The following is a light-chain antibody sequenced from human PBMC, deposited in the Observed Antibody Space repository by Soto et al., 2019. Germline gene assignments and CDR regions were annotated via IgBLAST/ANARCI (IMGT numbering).Light chain of an antibody. CDR3: CADAGSDTYV. CDR1: SSDVGGYNF. Sequence: QSALTQPRSVSGSPGQSVTISCTGTSSDVGGYNFVSWYQHPPGKAPKLMLYDVTNRPSGVPDRFSGSKSDNTASLTISGLQAEDEADYYCCADAGSDTYVFGTGTKLTVL. J-gene: IGLJ1*01. CDR2: DVT. V-gene: IGLV2-11*01.